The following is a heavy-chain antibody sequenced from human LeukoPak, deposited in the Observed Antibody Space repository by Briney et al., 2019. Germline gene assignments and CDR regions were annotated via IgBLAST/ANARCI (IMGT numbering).Heavy chain of an antibody. Sequence: SVKVSCKASGGTFSSYAISWVRQAPGQGLEWMGGIIPIFGTANYAQKFQGRVTITTDESTSTAYMELSSLRSEDTGVYYCASPPEMATKMNSLQLKYWGQGTLVTVSS. CDR1: GGTFSSYA. J-gene: IGHJ4*02. CDR2: IIPIFGTA. CDR3: ASPPEMATKMNSLQLKY. V-gene: IGHV1-69*05. D-gene: IGHD5-24*01.